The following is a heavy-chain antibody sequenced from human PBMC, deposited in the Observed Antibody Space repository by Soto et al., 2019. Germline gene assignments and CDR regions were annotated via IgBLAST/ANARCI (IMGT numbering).Heavy chain of an antibody. CDR2: IDPSGGST. J-gene: IGHJ4*02. CDR1: GYILTTYY. D-gene: IGHD6-19*01. V-gene: IGHV1-46*01. Sequence: ASVKVSCKASGYILTTYYMHWVRQAPGQGLEWVGIIDPSGGSTSYAQKFQGRVTMTRDTSTSTVYMELSSLRSEDTAIYYCARTEQWLVPPFDYWRQRTLVTVSS. CDR3: ARTEQWLVPPFDY.